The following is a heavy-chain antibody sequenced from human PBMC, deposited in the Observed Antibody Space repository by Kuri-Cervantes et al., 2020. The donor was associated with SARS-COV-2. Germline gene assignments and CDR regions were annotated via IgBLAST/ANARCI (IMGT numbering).Heavy chain of an antibody. D-gene: IGHD3-10*02. CDR2: IYYSGST. J-gene: IGHJ3*02. CDR1: GGSISSYY. V-gene: IGHV4-59*08. Sequence: SETLSLTCTVSGGSISSYYWSWIRQPPGKGLEWIGYIYYSGSTNYNPSLKSRVTISVDTSKNQFSLKLSSVTAADTAVYYCARGGITMFWDDAFDIWGQGTMVTVSS. CDR3: ARGGITMFWDDAFDI.